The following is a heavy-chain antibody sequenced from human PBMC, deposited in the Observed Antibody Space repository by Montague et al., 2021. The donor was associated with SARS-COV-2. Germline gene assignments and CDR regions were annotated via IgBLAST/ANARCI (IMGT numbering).Heavy chain of an antibody. J-gene: IGHJ4*02. CDR3: ARRLGGSGWLDY. V-gene: IGHV4-39*01. CDR2: IHSSGTT. CDR1: GGSISSGSYY. D-gene: IGHD6-25*01. Sequence: SETLSLTCTVAGGSISSGSYYWGWFRQPPGKGLEWIGNIHSSGTTYYKSRVTISVDTSKNQFSLTMTSVTAADTAVYYCARRLGGSGWLDYWGQGTLVTVSS.